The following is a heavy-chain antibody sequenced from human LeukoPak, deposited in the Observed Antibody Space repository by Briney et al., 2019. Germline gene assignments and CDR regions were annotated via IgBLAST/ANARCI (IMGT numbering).Heavy chain of an antibody. Sequence: SETLSLTCTVSGGSINSESYYWGWIRQPPGKGLEWIGSIYYSGSTNYNPSLKSRVTISVDTSKNQFSLKLSSVTAADTAVYYCAREGGSSGYFDYWGQGTLVTVSS. J-gene: IGHJ4*02. CDR3: AREGGSSGYFDY. D-gene: IGHD3-22*01. CDR2: IYYSGST. V-gene: IGHV4-39*07. CDR1: GGSINSESYY.